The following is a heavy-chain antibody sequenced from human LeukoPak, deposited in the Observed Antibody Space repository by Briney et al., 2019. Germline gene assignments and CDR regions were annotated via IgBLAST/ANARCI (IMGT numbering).Heavy chain of an antibody. CDR1: GYTXTDYF. V-gene: IGHV1-2*02. J-gene: IGHJ4*02. CDR3: ARDPGYSSPRGDY. Sequence: ASVKVSCKASGYTXTDYFMHGVRQAPGQGLEWMGWINPNSGGTHYAQKFQGRVTMTRDTSISTAYMELSRLRSDDTAVYYCARDPGYSSPRGDYWGQGTLVTVSS. CDR2: INPNSGGT. D-gene: IGHD5-18*01.